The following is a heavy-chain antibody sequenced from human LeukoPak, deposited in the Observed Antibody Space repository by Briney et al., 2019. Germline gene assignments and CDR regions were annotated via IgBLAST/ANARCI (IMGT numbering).Heavy chain of an antibody. V-gene: IGHV1-2*02. J-gene: IGHJ4*02. Sequence: ASVKVSFKASGYTFTSFGINWVRQAPGQGLEWMGWINPSSGGTNYAQKFQGRVTMTRDTSISTAYMEVSRLTSDDTAVYYCATESGSGSHYISDYWGQGTLVTVSS. CDR1: GYTFTSFG. CDR2: INPSSGGT. D-gene: IGHD3-10*01. CDR3: ATESGSGSHYISDY.